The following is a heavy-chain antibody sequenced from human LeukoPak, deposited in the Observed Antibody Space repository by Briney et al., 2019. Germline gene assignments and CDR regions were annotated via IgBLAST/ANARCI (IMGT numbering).Heavy chain of an antibody. CDR1: GFTFSSYW. Sequence: GGSLRLSCAASGFTFSSYWMALVRQAPGKGLEWVANIKGDESARHQADSVKGRFTISRDNTRNSLYLQMTNLRGDDTAVYYCARDVVGSLDSWGQGTLVTVSS. CDR3: ARDVVGSLDS. CDR2: IKGDESAR. D-gene: IGHD1-26*01. J-gene: IGHJ4*02. V-gene: IGHV3-7*01.